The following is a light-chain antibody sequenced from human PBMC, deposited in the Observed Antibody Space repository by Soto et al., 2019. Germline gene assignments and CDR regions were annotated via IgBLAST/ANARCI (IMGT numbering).Light chain of an antibody. CDR2: GAS. CDR1: QSVSSSY. J-gene: IGKJ1*01. CDR3: QLYGSSSWT. Sequence: EIVLTQSPGTLSLSPGERATLSYRASQSVSSSYLAWYQQKPGQAPSLLIYGASSRATGIPDRFSGSGSGIDFTLTISRLEPEDFAVYYCQLYGSSSWTFGQGTKVEIK. V-gene: IGKV3-20*01.